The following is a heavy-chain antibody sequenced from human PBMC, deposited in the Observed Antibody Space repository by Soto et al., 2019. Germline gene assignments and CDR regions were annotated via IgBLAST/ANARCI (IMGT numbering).Heavy chain of an antibody. CDR2: ISSSSSYI. D-gene: IGHD4-17*01. J-gene: IGHJ5*02. V-gene: IGHV3-21*01. CDR1: GFTFSSYS. Sequence: EVQLVESGGGLVKPGGSLRLSCAASGFTFSSYSMNWVRQAPGKGLEWVSSISSSSSYIYYADPVKGRFTISRDNAKNSLYLQMNSLRAEDTAVYYCARDGHDYGDPNWFDPWGQGTLVTVSS. CDR3: ARDGHDYGDPNWFDP.